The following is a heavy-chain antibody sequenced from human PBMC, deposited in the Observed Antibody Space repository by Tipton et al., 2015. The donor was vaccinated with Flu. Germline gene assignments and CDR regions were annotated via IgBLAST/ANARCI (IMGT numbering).Heavy chain of an antibody. D-gene: IGHD1-1*01. CDR2: IYYSGTT. V-gene: IGHV4-39*07. Sequence: TLSLTCTVSGDSISTTIYYWGWVRQPPGKGLEWIGSIYYSGTTYYNPSLKSRVTISVDSSKNEFSLTLAPLTAADTAVYYCARDLWNDRRAYYYYGVDVWGQGTTVTVSS. J-gene: IGHJ6*02. CDR1: GDSISTTIYY. CDR3: ARDLWNDRRAYYYYGVDV.